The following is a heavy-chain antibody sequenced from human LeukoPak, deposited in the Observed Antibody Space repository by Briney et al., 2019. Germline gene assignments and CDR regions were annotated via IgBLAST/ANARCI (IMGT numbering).Heavy chain of an antibody. J-gene: IGHJ4*02. CDR1: GFTFSSYS. V-gene: IGHV3-48*01. CDR2: INSGSSTI. CDR3: AKDKWPPRPPENAWYFDY. D-gene: IGHD5-12*01. Sequence: GGSLRLSCAASGFTFSSYSMNWVRQAPGKGLEWVSYINSGSSTIYYADSVKGRFTISRDNAKNSLYLQMNSLRAEDTAVYYCAKDKWPPRPPENAWYFDYWGQGTLVTVSS.